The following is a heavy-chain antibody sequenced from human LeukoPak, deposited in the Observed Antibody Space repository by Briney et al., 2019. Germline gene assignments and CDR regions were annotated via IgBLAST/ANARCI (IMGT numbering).Heavy chain of an antibody. V-gene: IGHV3-23*01. CDR1: GITLSNYG. J-gene: IGHJ4*02. CDR2: ISERGGST. Sequence: GGSLRLSCVVSGITLSNYGMSWVRQAPGKGLEWVSGISERGGSTNYADSVKGRFIISRDTSKNTVYLQMNSLRAEDTAVYYCAKDNSRVVRGVSPDYWGQGTLVTVSS. D-gene: IGHD3-10*01. CDR3: AKDNSRVVRGVSPDY.